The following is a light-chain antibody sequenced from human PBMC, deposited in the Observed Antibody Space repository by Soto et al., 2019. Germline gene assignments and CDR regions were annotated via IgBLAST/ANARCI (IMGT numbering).Light chain of an antibody. CDR1: SSNVGNYQY. CDR3: SSYAGSKLWV. V-gene: IGLV2-8*01. CDR2: DVS. Sequence: QSALTQSPSASGSPGQSVTISCTGTSSNVGNYQYVSWYQQHPGKAPKLMIYDVSKRPSGVPDRFSASKSGNTASLTVAGHHVEEEADYYCSSYAGSKLWVFGGGTKLTVL. J-gene: IGLJ3*02.